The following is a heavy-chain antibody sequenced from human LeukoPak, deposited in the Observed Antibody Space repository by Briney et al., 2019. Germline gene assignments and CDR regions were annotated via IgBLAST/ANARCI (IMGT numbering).Heavy chain of an antibody. J-gene: IGHJ6*02. D-gene: IGHD7-27*01. CDR3: ARGPDWGLNYGMDV. Sequence: GRSLRLSCAASGFTFSSYAMHWVRQAPGKGLEWVAVISYDGSNKYYADSVKGRFTISRDNSKNTLYLQMNSLRAEDTAVYYCARGPDWGLNYGMDVWGQGTTVTVSS. V-gene: IGHV3-30-3*01. CDR2: ISYDGSNK. CDR1: GFTFSSYA.